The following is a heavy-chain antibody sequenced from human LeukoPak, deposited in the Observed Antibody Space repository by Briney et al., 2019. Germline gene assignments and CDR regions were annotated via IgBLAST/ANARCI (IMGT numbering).Heavy chain of an antibody. CDR2: VYDSVST. CDR3: ARGHYSSGWYLDY. V-gene: IGHV4-59*01. D-gene: IGHD6-19*01. CDR1: GDSISGFY. Sequence: PSETLSLTCTVPGDSISGFYWNWIRQPPGKGLEWIGHVYDSVSTTYNPSVKSRVIISQDTSKNEFSLKLKSVTAADTAVYYCARGHYSSGWYLDYWGQGALVSVSS. J-gene: IGHJ4*02.